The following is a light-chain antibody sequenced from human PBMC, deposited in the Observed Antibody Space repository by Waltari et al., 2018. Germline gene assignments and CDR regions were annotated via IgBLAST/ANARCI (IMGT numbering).Light chain of an antibody. V-gene: IGKV1-39*01. Sequence: DIQMTQSPSSLSASVGDRVTITCRSSQSIRTYLNWYQQIPGKAPSLLIHAASTLQSGVPSRFSGSGSGTDFTLTISSLQPEDFAIYYCQQSYTIPITFGPGTKVHI. CDR2: AAS. CDR3: QQSYTIPIT. J-gene: IGKJ3*01. CDR1: QSIRTY.